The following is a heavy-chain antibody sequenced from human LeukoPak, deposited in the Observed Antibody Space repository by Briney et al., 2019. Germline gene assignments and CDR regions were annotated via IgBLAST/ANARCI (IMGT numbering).Heavy chain of an antibody. CDR3: ARDITSGGGYDY. V-gene: IGHV3-7*01. CDR1: GFTFRRYW. D-gene: IGHD5-12*01. CDR2: IKQDGSEK. J-gene: IGHJ4*02. Sequence: GGSLRLSCAASGFTFRRYWMSWVRQAPGKGLEWVANIKQDGSEKYYVDSVKGRCTISRDNAKNSLYLQMNSLRAEDTAVYYCARDITSGGGYDYWGQGTLVTVSS.